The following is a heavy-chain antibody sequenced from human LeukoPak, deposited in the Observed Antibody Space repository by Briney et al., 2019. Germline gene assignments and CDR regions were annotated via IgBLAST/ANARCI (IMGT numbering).Heavy chain of an antibody. CDR1: GFTFSSYS. V-gene: IGHV3-48*04. J-gene: IGHJ6*02. CDR2: ISSSSSTI. Sequence: GGSLRLSCAASGFTFSSYSMNWVRQAPGKGLEWVSYISSSSSTIYYADSVKGRFTISRDNAKNSLYLQMNSLRAEDTAVYYCARELWFGELLSPPDYYYYYGMDVWGQGTTVTVSS. CDR3: ARELWFGELLSPPDYYYYYGMDV. D-gene: IGHD3-10*01.